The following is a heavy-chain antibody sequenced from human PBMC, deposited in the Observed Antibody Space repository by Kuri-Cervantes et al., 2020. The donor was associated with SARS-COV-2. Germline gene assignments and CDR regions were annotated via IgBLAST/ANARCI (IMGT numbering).Heavy chain of an antibody. V-gene: IGHV1-2*02. CDR3: AREAPYSSSWWDY. CDR2: INPNSGGT. D-gene: IGHD6-13*01. J-gene: IGHJ4*02. CDR1: GYTFTGYY. Sequence: ASVKVSCKASGYTFTGYYMHWVRQAPGQGLEWMGWINPNSGGTNYAQKFQGRVTMTRDTSISTAYMELSRLRPDDTAVYYCAREAPYSSSWWDYWGQGTLVTVSS.